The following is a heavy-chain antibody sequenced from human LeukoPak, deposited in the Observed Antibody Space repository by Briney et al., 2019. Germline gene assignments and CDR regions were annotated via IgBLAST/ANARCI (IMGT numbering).Heavy chain of an antibody. CDR1: GGSITNTNY. D-gene: IGHD3-10*01. Sequence: PSGTLSLTCGVSGGSITNTNYWPWVRQPSGKGLEWIGEVNLQGSTNYNPSLMGRVAISVDMSENHISLQLTSVTAADTAVYYCAREGGSYRPLDYSGQGTLVTVSS. CDR3: AREGGSYRPLDY. CDR2: VNLQGST. V-gene: IGHV4-4*02. J-gene: IGHJ4*02.